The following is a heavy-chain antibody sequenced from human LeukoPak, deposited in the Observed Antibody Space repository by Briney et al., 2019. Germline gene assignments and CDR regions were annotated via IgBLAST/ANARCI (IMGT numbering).Heavy chain of an antibody. D-gene: IGHD6-19*01. Sequence: SETLSLTCAVYGXSFSGYYWSWIRQPPGKGLEWIGEINHSGSTNYNPSLKSRVTISVDTSKNQFSLKLSSVTAADTAVYYCARTGWNYYYGMDVWGQGTTVTVSS. CDR1: GXSFSGYY. J-gene: IGHJ6*02. V-gene: IGHV4-34*01. CDR3: ARTGWNYYYGMDV. CDR2: INHSGST.